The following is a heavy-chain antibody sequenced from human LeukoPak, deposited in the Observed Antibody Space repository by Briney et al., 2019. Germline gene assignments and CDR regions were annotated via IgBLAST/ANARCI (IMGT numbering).Heavy chain of an antibody. J-gene: IGHJ5*02. V-gene: IGHV1-2*02. CDR3: ARGMGVLVPAATWLDP. CDR1: GYTFTGYY. CDR2: INPNSGGT. D-gene: IGHD2-2*01. Sequence: ASVKVSCKASGYTFTGYYVHWVRQAPGQGLEWMGWINPNSGGTKYAQKFPGRVTMTMDTSISTAYLDLSRLRSDDTAVSYCARGMGVLVPAATWLDPWGQGTLVTVSS.